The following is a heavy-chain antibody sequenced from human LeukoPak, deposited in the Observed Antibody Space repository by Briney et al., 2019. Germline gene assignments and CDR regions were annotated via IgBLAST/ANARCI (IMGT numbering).Heavy chain of an antibody. CDR3: ARVPLLWFGELWGDYFDY. V-gene: IGHV3-48*01. J-gene: IGHJ4*02. D-gene: IGHD3-10*01. CDR1: GFTFSSYS. Sequence: GGSLRLSCAAFGFTFSSYSMNWVRQAPGKGLEWVSYISSSSSTIYYADSVKGRFTISRDNAKNSLYLQMNSLRAEDTAVYYCARVPLLWFGELWGDYFDYWGQGTLVTVSS. CDR2: ISSSSSTI.